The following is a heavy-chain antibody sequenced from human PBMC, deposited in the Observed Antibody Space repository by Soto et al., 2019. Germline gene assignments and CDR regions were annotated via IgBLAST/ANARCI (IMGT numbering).Heavy chain of an antibody. CDR1: GFSFGSYA. D-gene: IGHD1-26*01. V-gene: IGHV3-23*01. J-gene: IGHJ3*02. Sequence: DVQLWESGGGLVQPGGSLRLSCAASGFSFGSYALSWVRQAPGKGLEWVSTISGSDGKTFYADSVRGRFTISRDDAQNSVYLQMDTLRYEDTAMYYCVRDDKWAFDIWGQGTTVIVSS. CDR2: ISGSDGKT. CDR3: VRDDKWAFDI.